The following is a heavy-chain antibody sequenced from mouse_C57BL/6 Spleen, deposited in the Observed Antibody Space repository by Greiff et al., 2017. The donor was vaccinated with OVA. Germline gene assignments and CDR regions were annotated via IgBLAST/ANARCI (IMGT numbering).Heavy chain of an antibody. Sequence: QVQLQQFGAELVKPGASVKLSCKASGYTFTSYWMHWVKQRPGQGLEWIGMIHPNSGSTNYNEKFKSKATLTVDKSSSTAYMQLSSLTSEDSAVYYCARSSWDFDYWGQGTTLTVSS. CDR1: GYTFTSYW. D-gene: IGHD4-1*01. CDR3: ARSSWDFDY. CDR2: IHPNSGST. V-gene: IGHV1-64*01. J-gene: IGHJ2*01.